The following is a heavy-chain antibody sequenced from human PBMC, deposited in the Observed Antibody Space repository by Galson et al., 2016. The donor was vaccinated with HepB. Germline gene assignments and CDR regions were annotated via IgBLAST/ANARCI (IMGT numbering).Heavy chain of an antibody. D-gene: IGHD3-10*01. J-gene: IGHJ4*02. V-gene: IGHV3-23*01. CDR2: ISGGSIGI. Sequence: SLRLSCAASGFIFSNHAMSWVRQAPGKGLEWVSGISGGSIGIYYAVPVRGRFTISRDNSKNTLYLQMNSLRAEDTAVYYCVKDFYGSVSYFSVGHDHLGQGTQVTVSS. CDR3: VKDFYGSVSYFSVGHDH. CDR1: GFIFSNHA.